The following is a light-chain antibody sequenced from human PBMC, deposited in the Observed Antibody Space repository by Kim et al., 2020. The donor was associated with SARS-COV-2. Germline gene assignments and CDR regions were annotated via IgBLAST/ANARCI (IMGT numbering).Light chain of an antibody. J-gene: IGLJ1*01. CDR1: SLRSYY. V-gene: IGLV3-19*01. CDR3: NSRDSSGNHWF. CDR2: GKN. Sequence: SSELTQDPAVSVALGQTVRITCQGDSLRSYYASWYQQKPGQAPVLVIYGKNNRPSGIPDRFSGSSSGNTASLTITGAQAEDEADYYCNSRDSSGNHWFFG.